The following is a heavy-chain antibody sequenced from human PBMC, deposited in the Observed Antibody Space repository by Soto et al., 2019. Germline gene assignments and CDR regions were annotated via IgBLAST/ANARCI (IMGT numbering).Heavy chain of an antibody. D-gene: IGHD3-22*01. J-gene: IGHJ4*02. CDR2: ISSSSSYI. V-gene: IGHV3-21*01. Sequence: GSLRLSCAASGFTFSSYSMNWVRQAPGKGLEWVSSISSSSSYIYYADSVKGRFTISRDNAKNSLYLQMNSLRAEDTAVYYCARDLTRMYYYDSSSYLWGQGTLVTVSS. CDR3: ARDLTRMYYYDSSSYL. CDR1: GFTFSSYS.